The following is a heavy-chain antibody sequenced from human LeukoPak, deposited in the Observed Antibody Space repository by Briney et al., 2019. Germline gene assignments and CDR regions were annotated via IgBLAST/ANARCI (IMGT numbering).Heavy chain of an antibody. CDR3: ARKYCSTTSCLFDN. J-gene: IGHJ4*02. Sequence: GGSLRLSCAASGFTFSSYPMSWVRQAPGKGLEWVAALSGSGSATYSADSVKGRFTISRDNSKNTLYLQMNSLRAEDTAVYYCARKYCSTTSCLFDNWGQGTLVTVSS. CDR1: GFTFSSYP. D-gene: IGHD2-2*01. CDR2: LSGSGSAT. V-gene: IGHV3-23*01.